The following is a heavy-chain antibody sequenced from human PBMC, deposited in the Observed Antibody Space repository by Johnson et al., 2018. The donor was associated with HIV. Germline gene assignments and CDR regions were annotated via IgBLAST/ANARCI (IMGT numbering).Heavy chain of an antibody. D-gene: IGHD1-26*01. CDR1: GFTFDDYA. Sequence: QVQLVESGGGVVRPGGSLRLSCAASGFTFDDYAMSWVRQAPGKGLEWVAFIRYDGSNKYYADSVQGRSTISRDNSKNSLYLQMNSLRAEDTAVYYCAREEEWELTLVGVGAFDIWGQGTMVTVSS. CDR2: IRYDGSNK. J-gene: IGHJ3*02. CDR3: AREEEWELTLVGVGAFDI. V-gene: IGHV3-30*02.